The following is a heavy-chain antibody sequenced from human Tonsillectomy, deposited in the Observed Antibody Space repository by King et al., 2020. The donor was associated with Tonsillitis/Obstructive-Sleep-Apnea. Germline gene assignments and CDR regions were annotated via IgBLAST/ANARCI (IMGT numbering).Heavy chain of an antibody. CDR2: IIPIFGTA. CDR3: VGTLGYCSSTSCPPEY. V-gene: IGHV1-69*01. CDR1: GGTFSSYA. D-gene: IGHD2-2*01. J-gene: IGHJ4*02. Sequence: QVQLVESGAEVKKPGSSVKVSCKASGGTFSSYAISWVRQAPGQGLEWMGGIIPIFGTANYAQKFQGRVTITADESTSTAYMELSSLSSEDTAVYYCVGTLGYCSSTSCPPEYWGQGTLVTVSS.